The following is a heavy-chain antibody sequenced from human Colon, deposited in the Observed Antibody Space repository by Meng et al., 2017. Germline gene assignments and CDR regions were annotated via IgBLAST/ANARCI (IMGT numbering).Heavy chain of an antibody. Sequence: GPPRASGPGPVGPPGTLPLPCPVSVGSLSSGNDYWSWIRQAPGKGLEWIGYISYSGNSLYNPSLKSRVDISTDTSRRQCSLKFNSVTAADTAIYYCATGPGYSSGLDSWGRGALVTVSS. J-gene: IGHJ4*02. CDR2: ISYSGNS. CDR1: VGSLSSGNDY. D-gene: IGHD6-19*01. V-gene: IGHV4-61*01. CDR3: ATGPGYSSGLDS.